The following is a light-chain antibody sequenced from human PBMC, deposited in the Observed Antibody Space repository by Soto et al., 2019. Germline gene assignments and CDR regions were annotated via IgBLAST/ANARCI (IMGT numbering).Light chain of an antibody. V-gene: IGKV3-20*01. Sequence: ETVLTQSPGTLSLSPGERVTLSCRASQSVCSRCLAWYQQKPGQSPRLLIYGASTRATGIPDRFSGSGSGTDSTLTISRLEPEDFAVYYCQHYGTTPWTFGQGTKVGIK. J-gene: IGKJ1*01. CDR2: GAS. CDR3: QHYGTTPWT. CDR1: QSVCSRC.